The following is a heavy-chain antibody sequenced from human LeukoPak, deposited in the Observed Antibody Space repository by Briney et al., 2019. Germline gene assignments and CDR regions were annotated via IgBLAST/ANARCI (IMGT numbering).Heavy chain of an antibody. V-gene: IGHV5-51*01. CDR1: GYSFTTYW. D-gene: IGHD2-2*01. CDR2: IYPGDSDT. CDR3: ARQGSDCRSTSCYRLGHFQH. J-gene: IGHJ1*01. Sequence: GESLKISCKVSGYSFTTYWIGWVRQMPGKGLEWMGIIYPGDSDTKYSPSFQGQVTISADKPISTAYLQWSSLKASDTAMYYCARQGSDCRSTSCYRLGHFQHWGQGTLVTVSS.